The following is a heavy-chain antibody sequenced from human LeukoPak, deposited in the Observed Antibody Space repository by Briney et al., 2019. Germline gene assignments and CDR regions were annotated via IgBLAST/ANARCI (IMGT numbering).Heavy chain of an antibody. J-gene: IGHJ4*02. CDR1: GFTFSSYA. CDR2: ISGSGGST. V-gene: IGHV3-23*01. D-gene: IGHD2-2*01. Sequence: GGSLRLSCAASGFTFSSYAMSWVRQAPGKGLEWVSAISGSGGSTYYADSVKGRFTISRDNSKNTLYLQMNSLRAEDTAVYYCAKDTIVVVPAATTFDYWGQGTLVTASS. CDR3: AKDTIVVVPAATTFDY.